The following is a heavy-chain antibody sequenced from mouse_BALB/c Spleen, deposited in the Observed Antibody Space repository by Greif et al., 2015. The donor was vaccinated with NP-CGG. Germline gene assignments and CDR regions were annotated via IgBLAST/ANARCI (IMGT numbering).Heavy chain of an antibody. D-gene: IGHD1-1*01. CDR1: GFSLTGYG. CDR2: IWGDGST. CDR3: ARGYYGSSYVWYFDV. J-gene: IGHJ1*01. V-gene: IGHV2-6-7*01. Sequence: VKLMESGPGLVAPSQSLSITCTVSGFSLTGYGVNWVRQPPGKGLEWLGMIWGDGSTDYNSALKSRLSISKDNSKSXVFLKMNSLQTDDTARYYCARGYYGSSYVWYFDVWGAGTTVTVSS.